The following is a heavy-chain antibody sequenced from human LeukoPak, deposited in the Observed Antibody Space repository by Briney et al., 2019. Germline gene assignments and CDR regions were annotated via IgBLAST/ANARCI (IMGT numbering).Heavy chain of an antibody. D-gene: IGHD3-3*01. CDR2: IYTGGST. CDR3: ARGWSGPLPDV. J-gene: IGHJ6*02. CDR1: GFTVSSNY. V-gene: IGHV3-66*01. Sequence: GGSLRLSCAASGFTVSSNYVSWVRQAPGKGLEWVSVIYTGGSTYYADSVKGRFTISRDNSKNTLYLHMNSLRVEDTAVYYCARGWSGPLPDVWGQGTTVTVSS.